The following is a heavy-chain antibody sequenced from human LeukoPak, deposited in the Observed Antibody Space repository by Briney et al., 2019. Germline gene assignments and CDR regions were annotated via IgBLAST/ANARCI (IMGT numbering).Heavy chain of an antibody. Sequence: PGGSLRLSCAASGFTFDDYGMTWVRQAPGKGLEWVSGINWNGGSTGYADSVKGRFTISRDNAKNSLYLQMNSLRAEDTALYYCARGSRALAVAGTGDYWGQGTPATVSS. CDR1: GFTFDDYG. CDR2: INWNGGST. V-gene: IGHV3-20*04. J-gene: IGHJ4*02. CDR3: ARGSRALAVAGTGDY. D-gene: IGHD6-19*01.